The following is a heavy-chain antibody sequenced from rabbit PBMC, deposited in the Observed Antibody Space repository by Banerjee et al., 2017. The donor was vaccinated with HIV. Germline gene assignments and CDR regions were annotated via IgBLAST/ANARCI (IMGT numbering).Heavy chain of an antibody. CDR1: GFSFSSSYW. V-gene: IGHV1S45*01. CDR3: ARAYVRTGFYPNYFHL. CDR2: IYTSSGST. D-gene: IGHD1-1*01. J-gene: IGHJ4*01. Sequence: QEQLVESGGGLVQPEGSLTLTCTASGFSFSSSYWIYWVRQAPGKGLEWIGCIYTSSGSTYYASWAKGRFTISKTSSTTVTLQMTSLTAADTATYFCARAYVRTGFYPNYFHLWGQGTLSPS.